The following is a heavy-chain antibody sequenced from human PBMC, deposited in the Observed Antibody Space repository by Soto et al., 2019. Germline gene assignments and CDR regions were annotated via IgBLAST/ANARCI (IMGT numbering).Heavy chain of an antibody. J-gene: IGHJ4*02. V-gene: IGHV4-30-4*01. CDR1: GGSIRSGDNY. CDR3: ARDPARGGGSYLGYFDY. Sequence: PSETLSLTCTVSGGSIRSGDNYWSWIRHTPGKGLEWIGYIYYRGSTYYNQSLKSRVTISVDTSMNQFSLTLTSVTAADTAVYYCARDPARGGGSYLGYFDYWGQGTPVTVSS. CDR2: IYYRGST. D-gene: IGHD1-26*01.